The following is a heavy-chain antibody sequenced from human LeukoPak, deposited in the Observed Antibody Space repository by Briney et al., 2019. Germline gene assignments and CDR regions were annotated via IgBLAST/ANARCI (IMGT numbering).Heavy chain of an antibody. Sequence: AGGSLRLSCAASGFTFSSYDMLWVRQATGKGLEWVSAIGTAGDTYYPGSVKGRFTISRENAKNSLYLQMNSLRAGDTAVYYCARGDSTVTTFDIWGQGTMVTVSS. CDR2: IGTAGDT. V-gene: IGHV3-13*01. CDR3: ARGDSTVTTFDI. CDR1: GFTFSSYD. D-gene: IGHD4-17*01. J-gene: IGHJ3*02.